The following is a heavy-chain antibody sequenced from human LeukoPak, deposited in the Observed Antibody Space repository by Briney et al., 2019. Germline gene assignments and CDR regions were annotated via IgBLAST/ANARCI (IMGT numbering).Heavy chain of an antibody. CDR1: GYSFTSYW. V-gene: IGHV5-51*01. CDR3: ARHRAPDYGDYWFDP. J-gene: IGHJ5*02. CDR2: IYPGDSDT. Sequence: GESLKISCKGSGYSFTSYWIAWLRQMPGKGLEWMGIIYPGDSDTRYSPSFQGQVTISADKSITTAYLQWSSLKASDTAMYYCARHRAPDYGDYWFDPWGQGTLVTVSS. D-gene: IGHD4-17*01.